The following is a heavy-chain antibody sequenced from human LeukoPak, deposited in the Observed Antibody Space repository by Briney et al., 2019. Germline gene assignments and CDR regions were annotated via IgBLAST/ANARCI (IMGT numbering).Heavy chain of an antibody. CDR2: VYYTGST. V-gene: IGHV4-59*01. CDR3: ARISSSNWYNERGAFDV. CDR1: GGSISSYY. Sequence: SETLSLTCTVSGGSISSYYWSWVRQPPGKGLEWIGFVYYTGSTNYSPSLKSRVTISVDTSKNQFSLKLRSVTAADAAVYYCARISSSNWYNERGAFDVWGQGTMVTVSS. J-gene: IGHJ3*01. D-gene: IGHD6-13*01.